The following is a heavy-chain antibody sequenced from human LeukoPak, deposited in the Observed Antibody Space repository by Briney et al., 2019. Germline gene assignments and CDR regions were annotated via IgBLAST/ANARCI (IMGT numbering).Heavy chain of an antibody. CDR3: TSGATLDMGRGVIINSHYYYTDD. V-gene: IGHV1-69*05. CDR1: GGTFIRYA. Sequence: GSSVKVSCKASGGTFIRYAISGVRQAPGQGREGRGGIIPIFGTANYAQKFQGRVTITTDESTSTAYMELSSLRSEDTAVYYCTSGATLDMGRGVIINSHYYYTDDWGQGTTVTVSS. D-gene: IGHD3-10*01. CDR2: IIPIFGTA. J-gene: IGHJ6*03.